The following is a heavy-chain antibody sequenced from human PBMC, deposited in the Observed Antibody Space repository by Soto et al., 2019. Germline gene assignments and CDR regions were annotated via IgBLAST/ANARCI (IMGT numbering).Heavy chain of an antibody. CDR1: GGSVSVYY. Sequence: SETLSLTCTISGGSVSVYYWSWIRQSTGQGLEWIGYIYASGSPYYNPSLRSRVTISADTSKNQLSLKLTSPTAADTAVYYCARGVGSSPPQYWGRGTLVTVSS. D-gene: IGHD1-26*01. V-gene: IGHV4-59*02. CDR2: IYASGSP. J-gene: IGHJ4*02. CDR3: ARGVGSSPPQY.